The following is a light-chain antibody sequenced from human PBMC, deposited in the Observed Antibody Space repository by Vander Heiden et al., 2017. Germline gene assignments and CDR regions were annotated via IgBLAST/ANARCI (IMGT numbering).Light chain of an antibody. J-gene: IGLJ2*01. CDR3: QVWDSSHVV. Sequence: SYELTQPLSVSVALGQTARITCGGNNIGMKNVHWYQQKPGQAPVLVIYRDSNRPSGIPERFSGSNSGNTATLTISRAQAGDEADYYCQVWDSSHVVFGGGTKLTVL. V-gene: IGLV3-9*01. CDR1: NIGMKN. CDR2: RDS.